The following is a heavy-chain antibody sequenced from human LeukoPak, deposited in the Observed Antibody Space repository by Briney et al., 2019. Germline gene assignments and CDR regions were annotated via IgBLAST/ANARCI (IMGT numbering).Heavy chain of an antibody. CDR3: ARDGLLLWRSVDYYGMDV. Sequence: GASVKVSCKASGYTFTSYYMHWVRQAPGQGLEWMGGIIPIFGTANYAQKFQGRVTITADESTSTAYMELSSLRSEDTAVYYCARDGLLLWRSVDYYGMDVWGQGTTVTVSS. J-gene: IGHJ6*02. D-gene: IGHD3-10*01. V-gene: IGHV1-69*13. CDR1: GYTFTSYY. CDR2: IIPIFGTA.